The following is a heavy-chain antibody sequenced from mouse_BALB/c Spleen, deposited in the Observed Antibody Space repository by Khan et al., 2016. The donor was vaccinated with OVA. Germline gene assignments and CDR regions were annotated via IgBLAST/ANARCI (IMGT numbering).Heavy chain of an antibody. CDR3: TTHYYWYYFDY. J-gene: IGHJ2*01. V-gene: IGHV1S134*01. D-gene: IGHD2-14*01. CDR2: FYPGNGYT. Sequence: VQLQQPGAELGRPGSSVKLSCKTSGNTFTSYGIKWVKQRPGQGLDWIGYFYPGNGYTEYNEKFQGKAILTSDTSSSTAYMKLRSLTSEDSAIYFCTTHYYWYYFDYWGQGTTLTGPS. CDR1: GNTFTSYG.